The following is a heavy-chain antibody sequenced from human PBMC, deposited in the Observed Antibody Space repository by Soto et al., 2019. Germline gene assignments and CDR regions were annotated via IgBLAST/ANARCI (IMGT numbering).Heavy chain of an antibody. Sequence: GGSLRLSCAASGFTFSNAWMSWVRQAPGKGLEWVGRIKSKTDGGTTDYAAPVKGRFTISRDDSKNTLYLQMNSLKTEDTAVYYCTTDYGSGSYYYYYYGMDVWGQGTTVPVSS. J-gene: IGHJ6*02. CDR2: IKSKTDGGTT. V-gene: IGHV3-15*01. D-gene: IGHD3-10*01. CDR3: TTDYGSGSYYYYYYGMDV. CDR1: GFTFSNAW.